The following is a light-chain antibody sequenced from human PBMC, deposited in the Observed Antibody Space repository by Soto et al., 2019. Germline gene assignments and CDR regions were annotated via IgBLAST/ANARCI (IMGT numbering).Light chain of an antibody. V-gene: IGKV3-20*01. J-gene: IGKJ1*01. CDR2: SAS. Sequence: EIVLTQSPGTLSLSPGERGTLSCRASQNLGTLYLAWFQQKSGQAPRLLIYSASRRATGIPGRFTGSGSGTDFTLTINRVEPEDFAVYFCQQYAGSPRTFGQGTQ. CDR1: QNLGTLY. CDR3: QQYAGSPRT.